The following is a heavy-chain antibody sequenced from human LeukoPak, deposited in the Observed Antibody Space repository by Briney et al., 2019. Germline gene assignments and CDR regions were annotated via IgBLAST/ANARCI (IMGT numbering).Heavy chain of an antibody. D-gene: IGHD3-22*01. CDR2: IYYSGST. CDR3: ARHLSGDYDSSGYPDY. Sequence: PSETLSLTCTVSGGSISSSSYYWGWIRQPPGKGLEWIGSIYYSGSTYYNPSLKSRVTISVDTSKNQFSLKLSSVTAADTAVYYCARHLSGDYDSSGYPDYWGQGTLVTVSS. V-gene: IGHV4-39*01. CDR1: GGSISSSSYY. J-gene: IGHJ4*02.